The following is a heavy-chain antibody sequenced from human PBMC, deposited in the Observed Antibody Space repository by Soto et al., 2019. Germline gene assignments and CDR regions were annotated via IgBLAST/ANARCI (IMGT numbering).Heavy chain of an antibody. D-gene: IGHD5-12*01. Sequence: SETLSLTCTVSGGSISSSSYYWGWIRQPPGKGLEWIGSIYYSGSTYYNPSLKSRVTISVDTSKNQFSLKLSSVTAADTAVYYCARQMGDDSGYDWDYYYYYYMDVWGKGTTVTVSS. CDR1: GGSISSSSYY. CDR3: ARQMGDDSGYDWDYYYYYYMDV. CDR2: IYYSGST. V-gene: IGHV4-39*01. J-gene: IGHJ6*03.